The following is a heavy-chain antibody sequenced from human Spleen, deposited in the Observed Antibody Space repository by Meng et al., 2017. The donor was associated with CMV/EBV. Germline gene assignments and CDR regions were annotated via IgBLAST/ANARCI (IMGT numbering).Heavy chain of an antibody. Sequence: GGSLRLSCVVSGFNFTNYEMNWVRQAPGKGLEWVANRKEDGREKYYVDSVKGRFTISRDNARNSLYLQMNSLRAEDTAVYYCARDKLTSYYDFWSGYYPPWYFDYWGQGTLVTVSS. V-gene: IGHV3-7*01. CDR1: GFNFTNYE. CDR2: RKEDGREK. D-gene: IGHD3-3*01. J-gene: IGHJ4*02. CDR3: ARDKLTSYYDFWSGYYPPWYFDY.